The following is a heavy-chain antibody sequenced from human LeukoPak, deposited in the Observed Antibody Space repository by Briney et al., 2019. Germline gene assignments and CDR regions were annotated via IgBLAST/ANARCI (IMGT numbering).Heavy chain of an antibody. Sequence: GGSLRLSCAASGFTFSSYEMNWVRQAPGKGLEWVSYISSSGSTIYYADSVKGRFTISRDNAKNSLYLQMNSLRAEDTAVYYCARIYYDSSGYLGDYWGQGTLVTVSS. J-gene: IGHJ4*02. D-gene: IGHD3-22*01. CDR3: ARIYYDSSGYLGDY. CDR1: GFTFSSYE. CDR2: ISSSGSTI. V-gene: IGHV3-48*03.